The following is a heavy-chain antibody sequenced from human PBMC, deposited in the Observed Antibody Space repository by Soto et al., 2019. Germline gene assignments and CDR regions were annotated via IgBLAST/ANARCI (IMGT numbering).Heavy chain of an antibody. CDR2: ILPVFHTP. Sequence: QVQLEQSGAEVKKPGSSVRVSCKSSGGTFNTFYVTWVRQAPGQGLEWMGGILPVFHTPNYAEKFKDRVTIIADESTPTVYLELNSLTSEDTAVYFCARALGGPNSSVFDHWGQGTLVTVSS. D-gene: IGHD3-22*01. CDR1: GGTFNTFY. CDR3: ARALGGPNSSVFDH. J-gene: IGHJ4*02. V-gene: IGHV1-69*01.